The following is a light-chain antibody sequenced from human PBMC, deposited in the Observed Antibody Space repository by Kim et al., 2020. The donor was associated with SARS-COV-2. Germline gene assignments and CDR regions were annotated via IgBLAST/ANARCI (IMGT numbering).Light chain of an antibody. Sequence: GQSITISCTGTSSDVGGYNYVSWYQQHPGKAPKLMIYDVSERPSGVSNRFSGAKSGNTASLTISGLQAEDEADYYCSSYTSSSTLMFGGGTQLTVL. CDR3: SSYTSSSTLM. V-gene: IGLV2-14*04. CDR1: SSDVGGYNY. J-gene: IGLJ3*02. CDR2: DVS.